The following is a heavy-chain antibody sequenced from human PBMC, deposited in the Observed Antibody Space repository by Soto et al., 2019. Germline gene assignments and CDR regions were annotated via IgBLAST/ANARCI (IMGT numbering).Heavy chain of an antibody. CDR1: EYSFSSHW. Sequence: GESLKISCKGSEYSFSSHWIAWVRQMHGKGLEWMGTIYPGDSESRYSPSFEGRVSMSADESISTAFLQWGSLQASDTAIYYCARGDTYNSYWNFDLWGRGTLVTVSS. J-gene: IGHJ2*01. V-gene: IGHV5-51*01. CDR3: ARGDTYNSYWNFDL. D-gene: IGHD1-1*01. CDR2: IYPGDSES.